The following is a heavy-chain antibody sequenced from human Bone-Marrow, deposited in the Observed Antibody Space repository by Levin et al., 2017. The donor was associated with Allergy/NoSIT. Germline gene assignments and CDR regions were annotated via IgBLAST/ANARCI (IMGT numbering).Heavy chain of an antibody. J-gene: IGHJ4*02. Sequence: SETLSLTCTVSGGSISSGDYYWSWIRQPPGKGLEWIGYIYYSGSTYYNPSLKSRVTISVDTSKNQFSLKLSSVTAADTAVYYCARATGYSSSWKLALDYWGQGTLVTVSS. CDR2: IYYSGST. CDR1: GGSISSGDYY. CDR3: ARATGYSSSWKLALDY. D-gene: IGHD6-13*01. V-gene: IGHV4-30-4*01.